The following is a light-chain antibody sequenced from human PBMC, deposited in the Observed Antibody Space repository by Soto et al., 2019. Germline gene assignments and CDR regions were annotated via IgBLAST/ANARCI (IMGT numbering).Light chain of an antibody. Sequence: ETVLTQSPGTLSLSPGERATLFCRASRSVSASYLAWYQQKPGQAPRLLIYGASSRATGIPDRFSGSGSGTDFTFTISRLEPEDFAVYYCQQYGSSPPSWTFGRGTKVEIK. J-gene: IGKJ1*01. CDR2: GAS. CDR1: RSVSASY. CDR3: QQYGSSPPSWT. V-gene: IGKV3-20*01.